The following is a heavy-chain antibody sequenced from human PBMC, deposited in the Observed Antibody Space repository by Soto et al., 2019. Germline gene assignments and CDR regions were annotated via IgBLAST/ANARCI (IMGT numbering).Heavy chain of an antibody. Sequence: PSETLSLTCTVSGGSIGGSNYFWGWIRQSPGTGLEWLGTIYSSGSTYYNPSLKSRITMSLDTSKNQFSLNLGSVTAADTAVYYCTRRRFGVRGVTPMDVWGPGTTVTVSS. D-gene: IGHD3-10*01. CDR1: GGSIGGSNYF. CDR2: IYSSGST. CDR3: TRRRFGVRGVTPMDV. V-gene: IGHV4-39*01. J-gene: IGHJ6*02.